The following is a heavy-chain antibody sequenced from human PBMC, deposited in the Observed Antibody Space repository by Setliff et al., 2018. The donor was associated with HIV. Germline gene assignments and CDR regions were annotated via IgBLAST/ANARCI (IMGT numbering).Heavy chain of an antibody. CDR2: INHSGNT. CDR1: GESFSTYF. J-gene: IGHJ4*02. Sequence: SETLSLTCAVYGESFSTYFWNWIRQPPGKGLEWIGQINHSGNTSYNPSLKSRVTISMGTSRNQFSLKLRSVTAADTAVYYCATGLIMAPDYWGQGSLVTVSS. CDR3: ATGLIMAPDY. V-gene: IGHV4-34*01. D-gene: IGHD2-8*01.